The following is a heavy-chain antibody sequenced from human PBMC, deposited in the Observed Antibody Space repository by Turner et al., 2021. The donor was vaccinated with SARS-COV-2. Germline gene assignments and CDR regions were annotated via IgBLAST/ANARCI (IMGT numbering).Heavy chain of an antibody. V-gene: IGHV3-30-3*01. Sequence: QVPLVESGGGVVQPGRSLIPSCAASGFTFSSCGMHWVRQAPGKGLEWVAVISYDGSSKYYADSVKGRFTISRDNSKNTLYLQMNSLRAEDTAVYYCAREGAWGDGYPNDYWGQGTLVTVSS. CDR1: GFTFSSCG. CDR3: AREGAWGDGYPNDY. J-gene: IGHJ4*02. CDR2: ISYDGSSK. D-gene: IGHD5-12*01.